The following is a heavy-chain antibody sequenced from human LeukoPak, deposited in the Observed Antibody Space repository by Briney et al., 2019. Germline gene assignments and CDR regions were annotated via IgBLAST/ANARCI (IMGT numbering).Heavy chain of an antibody. Sequence: GYIYYTGTTKTNPSLRSRVTMSVDTSGSQLSLRLSSVSAADTAVYYCARYDRSGYSLELWGQGTLVTVSS. CDR3: ARYDRSGYSLEL. V-gene: IGHV4-59*01. J-gene: IGHJ4*02. D-gene: IGHD3-22*01. CDR2: IYYTGTT.